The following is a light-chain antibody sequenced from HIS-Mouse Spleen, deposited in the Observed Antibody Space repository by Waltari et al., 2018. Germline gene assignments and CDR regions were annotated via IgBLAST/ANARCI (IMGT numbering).Light chain of an antibody. J-gene: IGLJ2*01. CDR2: QDS. CDR1: KLGDKY. V-gene: IGLV3-1*01. Sequence: SYELTQPPSVSVSPGQTTSITCSGDKLGDKYACWYQQKPGQSPVLVIYQDSKRPSGIPERFSGSNSGNTAPLTISGTQAMDEADYYCQAWDSSYSVFGGGTKLTVL. CDR3: QAWDSSYSV.